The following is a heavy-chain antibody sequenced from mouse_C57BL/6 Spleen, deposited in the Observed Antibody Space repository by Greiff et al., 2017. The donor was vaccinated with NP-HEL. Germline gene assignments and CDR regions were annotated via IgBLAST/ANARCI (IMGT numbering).Heavy chain of an antibody. CDR1: GYTFSSYW. CDR2: ICPGNSDT. CDR3: TSHYGDDAMDY. Sequence: VQLKQSGTVLARPGASVKMSCKTSGYTFSSYWMHWVQQRPGQGLEWIGAICPGNSDTSYNQNFKGKAKLTADKATSTAYMEHSSMTYDASAVYYYTSHYGDDAMDYWGQGTSVTVSS. V-gene: IGHV1-5*01. D-gene: IGHD1-2*01. J-gene: IGHJ4*01.